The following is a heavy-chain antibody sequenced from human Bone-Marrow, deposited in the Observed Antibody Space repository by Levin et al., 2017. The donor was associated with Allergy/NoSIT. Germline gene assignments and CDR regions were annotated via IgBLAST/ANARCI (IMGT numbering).Heavy chain of an antibody. V-gene: IGHV2-5*02. Sequence: ASGPTLVKPTQTLTLTCTLSGFSLTTRGVGVDWIRQPPGGALEWLAVIYWDDDTRYSPSLKTRLTITKDTPKNQVVLTMTDMDPGDTGTYYCAHRACADGVCDSPRWGYYGSGSYSNYFKDWGQGILVTVSS. J-gene: IGHJ4*02. D-gene: IGHD3-10*01. CDR1: GFSLTTRGVG. CDR3: AHRACADGVCDSPRWGYYGSGSYSNYFKD. CDR2: IYWDDDT.